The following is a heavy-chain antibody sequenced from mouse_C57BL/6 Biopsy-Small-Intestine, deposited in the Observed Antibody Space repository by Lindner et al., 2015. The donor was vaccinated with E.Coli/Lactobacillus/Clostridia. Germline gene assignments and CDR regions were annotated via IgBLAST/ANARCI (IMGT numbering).Heavy chain of an antibody. CDR1: GYTFTDYN. V-gene: IGHV1-22*01. CDR2: INPNNGGT. Sequence: VKPGDSVKMSCKASGYTFTDYNMHWVKQSHGKSLEWIGYINPNNGGTSYNQKFKGKATLTVNKSSSTAYMELRSLTSEDSAVYYCARGGYYGSSPAWFAYWGQGTLVTVSA. D-gene: IGHD1-1*01. J-gene: IGHJ3*01. CDR3: ARGGYYGSSPAWFAY.